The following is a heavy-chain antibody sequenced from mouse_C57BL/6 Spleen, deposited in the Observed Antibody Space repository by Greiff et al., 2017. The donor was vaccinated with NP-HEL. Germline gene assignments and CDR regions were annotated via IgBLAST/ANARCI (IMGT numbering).Heavy chain of an antibody. CDR3: ARGGGLRRFDY. V-gene: IGHV3-6*01. CDR1: GYSITSGYY. D-gene: IGHD2-4*01. Sequence: EVKLMESGPGLVKPSQSLSLTCSVTGYSITSGYYWNWIRQFPGNKLEWMGYISYDGSNNYNPSLKNRISITRDTSKNQFFLKLNSVTTEDTATYYCARGGGLRRFDYWGQGTTLTVSS. J-gene: IGHJ2*01. CDR2: ISYDGSN.